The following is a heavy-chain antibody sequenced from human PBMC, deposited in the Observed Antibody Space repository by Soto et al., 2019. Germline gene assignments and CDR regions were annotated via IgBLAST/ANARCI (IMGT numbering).Heavy chain of an antibody. J-gene: IGHJ4*02. Sequence: QVQLQESGPGLVKPSETLSLTCTVSGGSINSYYWSWIRQPPGKGLEWIGYIYYIGSTNYNPSLKSQVTISLDTSKNQYSLTLSSVTGADTAVYYCARQYCSATSCYPDSWGQGTLVTVST. D-gene: IGHD2-2*01. V-gene: IGHV4-59*08. CDR2: IYYIGST. CDR3: ARQYCSATSCYPDS. CDR1: GGSINSYY.